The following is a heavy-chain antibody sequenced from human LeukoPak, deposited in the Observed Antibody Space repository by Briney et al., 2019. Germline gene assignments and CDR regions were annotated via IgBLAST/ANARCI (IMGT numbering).Heavy chain of an antibody. CDR3: ARWNTAMVTLDY. Sequence: PSETLSLTCAVSGGSISSGGYSWSWIRQPPGKGLEWIGEINHSGSTNYNPSLKSRVTISVDTSKNQFSLKLSSVTAADTAVYYCARWNTAMVTLDYWGQGTLVTVSS. J-gene: IGHJ4*02. V-gene: IGHV4-34*01. D-gene: IGHD5-18*01. CDR2: INHSGST. CDR1: GGSISSGGYS.